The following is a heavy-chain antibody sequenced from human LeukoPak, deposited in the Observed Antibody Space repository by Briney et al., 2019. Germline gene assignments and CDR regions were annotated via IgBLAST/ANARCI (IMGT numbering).Heavy chain of an antibody. V-gene: IGHV1-46*01. J-gene: IGHJ6*02. CDR3: ARQYCGGDCSSATSAYYCIDV. CDR2: INTSDVSS. CDR1: GYTFTTYY. Sequence: ASVKVSCKASGYTFTTYYMHWVRQAPGQGLEWMGIINTSDVSSIYTQRFKGRFTMTRDTSTSTVYMELSSLRSEDTAVYYCARQYCGGDCSSATSAYYCIDVWGQGTTVTVSS. D-gene: IGHD2-21*02.